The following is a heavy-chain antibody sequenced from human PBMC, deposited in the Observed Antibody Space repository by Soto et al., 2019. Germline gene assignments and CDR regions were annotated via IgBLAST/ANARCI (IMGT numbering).Heavy chain of an antibody. V-gene: IGHV4-39*01. CDR3: ARHLGLGSGYYLRGNWFDP. J-gene: IGHJ5*02. CDR2: IYYSGST. D-gene: IGHD3-3*01. Sequence: QLQLQESGPGLVKPSETLSLTCTVSGGSISSSSYYWGWIRQPPGKGLAWIGSIYYSGSTYYNPSLKSRVRRAVDTSKNQLSLKLSSVAAADTAVYYCARHLGLGSGYYLRGNWFDPWGHGTLVTVSS. CDR1: GGSISSSSYY.